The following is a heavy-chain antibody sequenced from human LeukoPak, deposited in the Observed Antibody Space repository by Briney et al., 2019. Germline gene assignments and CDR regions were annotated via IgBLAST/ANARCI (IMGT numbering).Heavy chain of an antibody. CDR2: IYHSGTT. V-gene: IGHV4-4*02. J-gene: IGHJ4*02. CDR3: ARTPDYSDNSPYFDW. D-gene: IGHD4-23*01. CDR1: GGSISSSNW. Sequence: SETLSLTCAVSGGSISSSNWWSWVRQPPGKGLEWIGEIYHSGTTNYNPSLKSRVALSIDKSKNQFSLKLSSVTAADTAMYYCARTPDYSDNSPYFDWWGQGTLVAVSS.